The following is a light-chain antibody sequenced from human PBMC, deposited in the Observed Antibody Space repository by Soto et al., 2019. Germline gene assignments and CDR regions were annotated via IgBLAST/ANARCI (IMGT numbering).Light chain of an antibody. CDR3: QQSFSTPQT. CDR2: VAS. J-gene: IGKJ4*01. Sequence: DIQMTQSPSSLSASVGDRVTITCRASQSINSYLSWYQQKPGKAPKLLINVASTLQSGVPSRFSGSGSGTDFTLAISSLQPEDSATYYCQQSFSTPQTCGGGTRVEIK. V-gene: IGKV1-39*01. CDR1: QSINSY.